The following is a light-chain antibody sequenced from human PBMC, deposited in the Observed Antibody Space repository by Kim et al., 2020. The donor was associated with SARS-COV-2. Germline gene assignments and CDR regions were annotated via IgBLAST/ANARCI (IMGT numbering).Light chain of an antibody. CDR3: QSYDSSANWV. V-gene: IGLV6-57*01. J-gene: IGLJ3*02. CDR2: EDN. Sequence: VTNSCPPSSGRIASNYVQWYQQRPGSSPTPAVYEDNQRPSGVPDRFSGSIDRSSSSASLTISGLKTEDEADYYCQSYDSSANWVFGGGTQLTVL. CDR1: SGRIASNY.